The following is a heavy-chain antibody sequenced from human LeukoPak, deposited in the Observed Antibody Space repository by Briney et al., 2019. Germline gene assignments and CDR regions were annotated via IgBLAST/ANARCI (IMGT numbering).Heavy chain of an antibody. Sequence: GGSLRLSCAASGFTFSSYGMHWVRQAPGKGLEWVAVIWYDGSNKYYADSVKGRFTISRDNSKNTLYLQMNSLRAKDTAVYYCAKGAALLWFGELLWGQGTLVTVSS. CDR1: GFTFSSYG. D-gene: IGHD3-10*01. CDR2: IWYDGSNK. CDR3: AKGAALLWFGELL. V-gene: IGHV3-33*06. J-gene: IGHJ4*02.